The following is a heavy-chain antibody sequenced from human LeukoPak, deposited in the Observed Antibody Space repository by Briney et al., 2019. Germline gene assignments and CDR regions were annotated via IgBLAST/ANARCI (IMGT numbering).Heavy chain of an antibody. CDR1: GFTYNTYW. Sequence: PGGSLRLSCVASGFTYNTYWMSWVRQAPGKGLEWVANIKHDGGVKNYVDSVKGRFTISRDNAKNSLYLQMNSLRAEDTAIYYCTRDYRGTFDYWGQGTLVTVSS. CDR3: TRDYRGTFDY. D-gene: IGHD1-26*01. V-gene: IGHV3-7*03. J-gene: IGHJ4*02. CDR2: IKHDGGVK.